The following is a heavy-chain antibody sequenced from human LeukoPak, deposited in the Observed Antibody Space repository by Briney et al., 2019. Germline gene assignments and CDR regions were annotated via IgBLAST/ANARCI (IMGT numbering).Heavy chain of an antibody. CDR1: GYPFRKNW. V-gene: IGHV5-51*01. D-gene: IGHD3-10*01. CDR2: IYPGDSDT. J-gene: IGHJ4*02. CDR3: ARLRYGSGSYNDY. Sequence: GESLKIPCKAFGYPFRKNWIGWVRQMPGKGLEWMGIIYPGDSDTRYSPSFQGQVTISADKSISTAYLQWSSLKASDTAMYYCARLRYGSGSYNDYWGQGTLVTVSS.